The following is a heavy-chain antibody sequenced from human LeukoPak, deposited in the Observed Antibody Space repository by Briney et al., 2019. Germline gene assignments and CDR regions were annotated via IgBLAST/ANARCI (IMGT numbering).Heavy chain of an antibody. V-gene: IGHV3-23*01. CDR2: ISGSGGST. D-gene: IGHD3-22*01. Sequence: PGGSLRLSCAASGFTFSSYAMSWVRQAPGKGLEWVSAISGSGGSTYYADSVKGRFTISRDNSKNTLYLQMNSLRAEDTAVYYCAKSMTYYYDSSGYYWENYYGMDVWGQGTTSPSP. CDR3: AKSMTYYYDSSGYYWENYYGMDV. CDR1: GFTFSSYA. J-gene: IGHJ6*02.